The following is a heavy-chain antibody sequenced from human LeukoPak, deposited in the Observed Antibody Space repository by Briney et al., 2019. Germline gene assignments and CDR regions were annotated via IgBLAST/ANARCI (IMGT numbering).Heavy chain of an antibody. CDR1: GFTFSGFG. J-gene: IGHJ4*02. CDR2: IWYDGSNK. CDR3: ARGRGADYGGNSGYFDY. D-gene: IGHD4-23*01. V-gene: IGHV3-33*01. Sequence: GRSLRLSCAASGFTFSGFGMHWVRQAPGKGLEWVAVIWYDGSNKYYADSVKGRFTISRDNPKNTLYVQMNSLRAEDTAVYYCARGRGADYGGNSGYFDYWGQGTLVTVSS.